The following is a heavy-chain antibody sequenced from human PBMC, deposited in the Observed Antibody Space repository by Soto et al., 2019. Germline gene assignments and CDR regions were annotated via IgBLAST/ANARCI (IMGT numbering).Heavy chain of an antibody. CDR1: GGSFSGYY. CDR3: ARGPRVVVTARNWFDP. D-gene: IGHD2-21*02. Sequence: PSETLSLTCAVYGGSFSGYYWSWIRQPPGKGLEWIGEINHSGSTNYNPSLKSRVTISVDTSKNQFSLKLSSVTAADTAVYYCARGPRVVVTARNWFDPWGQGTLVTVSS. V-gene: IGHV4-34*01. J-gene: IGHJ5*02. CDR2: INHSGST.